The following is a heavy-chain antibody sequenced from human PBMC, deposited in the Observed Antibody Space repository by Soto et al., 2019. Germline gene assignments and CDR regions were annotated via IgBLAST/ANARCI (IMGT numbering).Heavy chain of an antibody. V-gene: IGHV3-7*01. D-gene: IGHD6-6*01. CDR1: GFTFSSYW. CDR2: IKQDGSEK. CDR3: ARDMEPSDSSSPFDY. J-gene: IGHJ4*02. Sequence: GGSLRLSCAASGFTFSSYWMSWVRQAPGKGLEWVANIKQDGSEKYYVDSVKGRFTISRDNAKNSLYLQMNSLRAEDTAVYYCARDMEPSDSSSPFDYCGQGTLVTVSS.